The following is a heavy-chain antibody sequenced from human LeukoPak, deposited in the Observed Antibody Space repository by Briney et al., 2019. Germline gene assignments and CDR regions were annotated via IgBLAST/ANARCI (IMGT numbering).Heavy chain of an antibody. J-gene: IGHJ4*02. D-gene: IGHD5-18*01. CDR2: IYHSGST. CDR1: GYSISRGYY. V-gene: IGHV4-38-2*01. Sequence: PSETLSLTCAVSGYSISRGYYWGWIRQPPGKGLEWIGNIYHSGSTNYNPSLKSRVTLSVDTSKNQFSLNLTSVTAADTAVYCCARIGYTYSYEDYWGQGTLVTVSS. CDR3: ARIGYTYSYEDY.